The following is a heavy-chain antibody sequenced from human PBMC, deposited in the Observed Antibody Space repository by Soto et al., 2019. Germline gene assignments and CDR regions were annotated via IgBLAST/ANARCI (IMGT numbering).Heavy chain of an antibody. V-gene: IGHV1-69*01. CDR2: IIPLFGTT. D-gene: IGHD3-10*01. CDR1: GDTFKNCV. CDR3: AVEVGFGKLSVV. J-gene: IGHJ6*02. Sequence: QVQVVQSGVEVRRPGSSVKVSCKASGDTFKNCVISWVRQAPGQGLEWMGGIIPLFGTTDFAQRFQGRLTITTDESTTTAYMELSRLRSEDTATYYCAVEVGFGKLSVVWGQGTTVIVSS.